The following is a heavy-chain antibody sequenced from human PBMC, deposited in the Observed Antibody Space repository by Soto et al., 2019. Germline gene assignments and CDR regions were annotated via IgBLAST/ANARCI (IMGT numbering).Heavy chain of an antibody. CDR1: GGSLRGHY. Sequence: SETLSLTCAVSGGSLRGHYWSWIRQSPEKGLEWIGEINHSGFTNYNPTLKSRVTISRDASKNQFSLRLSSMTAADSAVYFCARAAVKLGATLFDSWGQGTLVTVSS. CDR2: INHSGFT. J-gene: IGHJ4*02. V-gene: IGHV4-34*01. CDR3: ARAAVKLGATLFDS. D-gene: IGHD1-26*01.